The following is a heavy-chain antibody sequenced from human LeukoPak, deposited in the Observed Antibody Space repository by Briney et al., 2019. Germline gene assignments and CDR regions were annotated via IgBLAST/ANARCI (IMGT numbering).Heavy chain of an antibody. CDR2: ITAYNDNT. J-gene: IGHJ4*02. Sequence: ASVKVSRKASGYTFTSYAMNWVRQAPGQGLEWMGWITAYNDNTYYAQKLQGRVTMTTDTSTSTAYMELRSLRSDDTAVYYCARDLRRGSSSWYVSGGDYWGQGTLVTVSS. CDR1: GYTFTSYA. V-gene: IGHV1-18*01. D-gene: IGHD6-13*01. CDR3: ARDLRRGSSSWYVSGGDY.